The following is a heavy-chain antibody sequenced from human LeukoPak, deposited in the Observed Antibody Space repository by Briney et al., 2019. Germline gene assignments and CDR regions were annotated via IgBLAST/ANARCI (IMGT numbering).Heavy chain of an antibody. D-gene: IGHD4-23*01. Sequence: PGGSLRLSCAASGFTFSSYTMNGVRQAPGKGLEWVSYISSTSSSIYYADSVKGRFTISRDNAKNSLYLQMNSLRAEDTAVYYCAKDYGGNLYYYYGMDVWGQGTTVTVSS. CDR2: ISSTSSSI. CDR3: AKDYGGNLYYYYGMDV. CDR1: GFTFSSYT. V-gene: IGHV3-48*04. J-gene: IGHJ6*02.